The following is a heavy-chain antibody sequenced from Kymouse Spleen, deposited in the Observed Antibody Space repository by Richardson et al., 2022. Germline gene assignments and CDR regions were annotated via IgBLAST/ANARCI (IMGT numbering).Heavy chain of an antibody. Sequence: EVQLVESGGGLVQPGRSLRLSCAASGFTFDDYAMHWVRQAPGKGLEWVSGISWNSGSIGYADSVKGRFTISRDNAKNSLYLQMNSLRAEDTALYYCAKDPQWSHGMDVWGQGTTVTVSS. CDR2: ISWNSGSI. CDR3: AKDPQWSHGMDV. V-gene: IGHV3-9*01. J-gene: IGHJ6*02. CDR1: GFTFDDYA. D-gene: IGHD6-19*01.